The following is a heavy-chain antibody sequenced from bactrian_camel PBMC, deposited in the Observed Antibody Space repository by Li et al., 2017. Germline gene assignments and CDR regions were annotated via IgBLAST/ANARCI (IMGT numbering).Heavy chain of an antibody. Sequence: HVQLVESGGGSVQAGGALRLSCKTTGYGYRNYYMAWFRQAPGKEREGVAAIDTDGGTHYTDSVKARFTISKDNSKNTLYLQMDSLKSEDTAMYYCAAVYANCWTVRPARFFEYWG. J-gene: IGHJ5*01. CDR1: GYGYRNYY. CDR3: AAVYANCWTVRPARFFEY. D-gene: IGHD7*01. CDR2: IDTDGGT. V-gene: IGHV3S1*01.